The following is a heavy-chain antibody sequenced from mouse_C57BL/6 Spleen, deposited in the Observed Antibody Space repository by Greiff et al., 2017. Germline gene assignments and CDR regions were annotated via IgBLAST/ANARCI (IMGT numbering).Heavy chain of an antibody. CDR3: ARAGIYYGNYVGYFDV. V-gene: IGHV5-17*01. D-gene: IGHD2-1*01. Sequence: DVQLVESGGGLVKPGGSLKLSCAASGFTFSDYGMHWVRQAPEQGLEWVAYISSGSSTIYYADTVKGRFTISRDNAKNTLFLQMTSLRSEDTAMYYCARAGIYYGNYVGYFDVWGTGTTVTVSS. CDR2: ISSGSSTI. J-gene: IGHJ1*03. CDR1: GFTFSDYG.